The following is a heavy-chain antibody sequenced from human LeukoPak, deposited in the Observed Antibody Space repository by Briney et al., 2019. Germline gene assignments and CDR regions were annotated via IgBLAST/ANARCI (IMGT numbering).Heavy chain of an antibody. D-gene: IGHD6-19*01. J-gene: IGHJ4*02. CDR3: ARLQIAVSGGDY. Sequence: GASVKVSCKASGYSFTGDYLHWVRQAPGQGLEWMGRISPNSGGTNYAREFQGRVTMTRDTSISTAYMELSRLRSDDTAVYYCARLQIAVSGGDYWGQGTLVTVSS. CDR1: GYSFTGDY. CDR2: ISPNSGGT. V-gene: IGHV1-2*06.